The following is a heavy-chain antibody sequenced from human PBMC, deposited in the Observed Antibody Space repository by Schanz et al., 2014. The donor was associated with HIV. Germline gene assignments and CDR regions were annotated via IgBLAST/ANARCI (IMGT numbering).Heavy chain of an antibody. CDR3: ARGGIWEWDQPDFDY. CDR2: MWYDESHK. V-gene: IGHV3-30*04. J-gene: IGHJ4*02. Sequence: QVQLVESGGGVVQPGRSLRLSCVASGFTFNSYAMHWVRQAPGKGLEWVAAMWYDESHKGYADSVKGRFTISRDNSKNTLYLQMNSLRAEDTAVYYCARGGIWEWDQPDFDYWGQGTLVIVSS. CDR1: GFTFNSYA. D-gene: IGHD2-15*01.